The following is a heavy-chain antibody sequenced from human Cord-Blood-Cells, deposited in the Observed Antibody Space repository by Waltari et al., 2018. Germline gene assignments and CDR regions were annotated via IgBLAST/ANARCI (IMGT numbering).Heavy chain of an antibody. V-gene: IGHV3-23*01. D-gene: IGHD3-9*01. CDR3: AKDHEYYDILTGYYPLDAFDI. CDR2: ISGSGGST. CDR1: GFNFSSYA. J-gene: IGHJ3*02. Sequence: EVQLLESGGGLVQPGGSLRLSCAASGFNFSSYAMIWVRHAPGKGLEWVSAISGSGGSTYYADSVKGRFTISRDNSKNTLYLQMNSLRAEDTAVYYCAKDHEYYDILTGYYPLDAFDIWGQGTMVTVSS.